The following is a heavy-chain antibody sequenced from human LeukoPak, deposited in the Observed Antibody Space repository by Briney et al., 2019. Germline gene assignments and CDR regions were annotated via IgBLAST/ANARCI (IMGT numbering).Heavy chain of an antibody. D-gene: IGHD4-23*01. CDR1: GYAFTNYG. CDR2: ISTFNGNT. CDR3: ARRHLIGNGYFDH. J-gene: IGHJ4*02. V-gene: IGHV1-18*01. Sequence: GASVKVSCKASGYAFTNYGITWVRQAPGLRLEWLGWISTFNGNTNYAQRLQDRVTMTTDTSTNTASLELRRLRSDDTALYYCARRHLIGNGYFDHWGQGSLVTVSS.